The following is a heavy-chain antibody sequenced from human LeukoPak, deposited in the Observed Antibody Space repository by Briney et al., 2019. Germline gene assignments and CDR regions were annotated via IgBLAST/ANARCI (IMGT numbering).Heavy chain of an antibody. CDR2: ISLSTTSI. CDR1: GFTFSSYN. D-gene: IGHD3-10*02. CDR3: AELGITMIGGV. J-gene: IGHJ6*04. Sequence: GGSPRLSCAASGFTFSSYNMNWVRQAPGKGLEWISYISLSTTSIYYADSVKGRFTISRDNAKNSLYLQMNSLRAEDTAVYYCAELGITMIGGVWGKGTTVTISS. V-gene: IGHV3-48*01.